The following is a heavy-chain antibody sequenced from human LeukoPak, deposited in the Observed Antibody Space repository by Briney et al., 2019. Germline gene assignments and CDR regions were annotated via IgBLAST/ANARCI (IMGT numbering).Heavy chain of an antibody. J-gene: IGHJ4*02. Sequence: SETLSLTCTVYGGSFSGYYWSWIRQPPGRGLEWIGEINHSGSINYNPSLKSRVTISVDTSKNQFSLKLSSVTAADTAVYYCARTRSGKWGFDYWGQGTLVTVSS. V-gene: IGHV4-34*01. CDR3: ARTRSGKWGFDY. CDR1: GGSFSGYY. CDR2: INHSGSI. D-gene: IGHD1-26*01.